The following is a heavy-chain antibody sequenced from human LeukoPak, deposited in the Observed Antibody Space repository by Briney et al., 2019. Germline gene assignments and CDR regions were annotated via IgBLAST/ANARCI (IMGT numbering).Heavy chain of an antibody. V-gene: IGHV5-51*01. J-gene: IGHJ4*02. CDR1: GYSFTSNS. CDR3: ARPGPSDY. Sequence: GESLKISCKASGYSFTSNSVGWVRQLPGKGLEWMGIIFPADSDTRYSPSFQGQVSISADKSISTAYLQWSSLKAADTAIYYCARPGPSDYWGQGTLVTVSS. CDR2: IFPADSDT.